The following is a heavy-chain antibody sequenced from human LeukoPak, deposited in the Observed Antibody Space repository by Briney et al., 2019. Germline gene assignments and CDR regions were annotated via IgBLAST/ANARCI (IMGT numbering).Heavy chain of an antibody. CDR3: ARSHIVAVTGFAFDI. Sequence: KTSETLSLTCTVSGGSISSSSYHWGWLRQSPGKGLEWIGSIHYSGNTYYDPSLNSRVTITVDTSKNQFSLQLSSVTAADTTVYYCARSHIVAVTGFAFDIWGQGTLVTVSS. D-gene: IGHD2-21*02. J-gene: IGHJ3*02. V-gene: IGHV4-39*01. CDR1: GGSISSSSYH. CDR2: IHYSGNT.